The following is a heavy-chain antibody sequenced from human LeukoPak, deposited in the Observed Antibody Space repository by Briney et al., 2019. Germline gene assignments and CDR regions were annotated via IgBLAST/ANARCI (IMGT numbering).Heavy chain of an antibody. Sequence: GGSLRLSCAASGFTFSGFGIHWVRQAPGKGLEWLAFIKFDGNDKYYADSVKGRFTISRDNVKSTLHLQMNSLRGEDTAVYYCAREGRWLQAHFDCWGQGTLVAVSS. CDR2: IKFDGNDK. CDR1: GFTFSGFG. CDR3: AREGRWLQAHFDC. V-gene: IGHV3-30*02. D-gene: IGHD5-24*01. J-gene: IGHJ4*02.